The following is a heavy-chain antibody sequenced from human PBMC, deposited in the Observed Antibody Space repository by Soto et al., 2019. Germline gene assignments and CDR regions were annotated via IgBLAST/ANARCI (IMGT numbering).Heavy chain of an antibody. V-gene: IGHV3-73*01. D-gene: IGHD2-15*01. CDR3: TRRYCSGGGCYSDCDY. CDR1: GFTLSGFD. CDR2: IKTKVESYAT. J-gene: IGHJ4*02. Sequence: EVQLVESGGGLVQPGGSLKLSCAASGFTLSGFDIHWVRQASGEGLEWVGRIKTKVESYATELAASVKGRCTISRDDPKNTAYLEMNSRKTEDTAVYYCTRRYCSGGGCYSDCDYWGQGTLVTVSS.